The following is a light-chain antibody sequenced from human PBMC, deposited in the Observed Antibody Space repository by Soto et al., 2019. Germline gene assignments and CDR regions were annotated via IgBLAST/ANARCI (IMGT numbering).Light chain of an antibody. V-gene: IGLV1-44*01. J-gene: IGLJ3*02. CDR3: AAWDDSLNGRNWV. CDR2: NNN. CDR1: RSNIGNNY. Sequence: QSVLTQPPSVSAAPGQTVTISCSGSRSNIGNNYVSWYQQLPGTAPKLLIHNNNERPSGVPDRFSGSKSGTSASLAISGLQSEDEANYYCAAWDDSLNGRNWVFGGGTKLTVL.